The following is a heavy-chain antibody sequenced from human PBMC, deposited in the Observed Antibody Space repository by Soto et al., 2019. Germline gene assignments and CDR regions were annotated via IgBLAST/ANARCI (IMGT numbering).Heavy chain of an antibody. CDR3: ARTGMITFGGVYYGMDV. Sequence: GESLKISCKGSGYSFTSYWIGWVRQMPGKGLEWMGIIYPGDSDTRYSPSFQGQVTISADKPISTAYLQWSSLKASDTAMYYCARTGMITFGGVYYGMDVWGQGTTVTVSS. CDR1: GYSFTSYW. V-gene: IGHV5-51*04. J-gene: IGHJ6*02. CDR2: IYPGDSDT. D-gene: IGHD3-16*01.